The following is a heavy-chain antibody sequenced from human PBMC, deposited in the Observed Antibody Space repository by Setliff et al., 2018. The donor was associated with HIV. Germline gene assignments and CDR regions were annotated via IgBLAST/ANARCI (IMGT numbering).Heavy chain of an antibody. CDR3: ARVDRADYNFWSGYHYYYYMDV. Sequence: PSETLSLTCTVSGGSISSYFWSWIRQPPGKGLEWIGSIYYSGNTYYNPSLKSRVTISVDTSKNQFSLKLSSVTAADTAVYYCARVDRADYNFWSGYHYYYYMDVWGKGTTVTVSS. CDR2: IYYSGNT. D-gene: IGHD3-3*01. CDR1: GGSISSYF. V-gene: IGHV4-59*05. J-gene: IGHJ6*03.